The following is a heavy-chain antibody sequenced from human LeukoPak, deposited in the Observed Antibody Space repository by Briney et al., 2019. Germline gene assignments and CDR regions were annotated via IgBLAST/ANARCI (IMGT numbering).Heavy chain of an antibody. CDR1: GGTFSSYA. D-gene: IGHD2-2*01. Sequence: AAVKVSCKASGGTFSSYAISWGRQAPGQGLEWMGGIIPIFGRANYAQKFQGRVTITTEESTSTAYMEPSSLRSEDTAVYYCARARCGSTSCYNFDYWGQGTLVTVSS. CDR3: ARARCGSTSCYNFDY. V-gene: IGHV1-69*05. J-gene: IGHJ4*02. CDR2: IIPIFGRA.